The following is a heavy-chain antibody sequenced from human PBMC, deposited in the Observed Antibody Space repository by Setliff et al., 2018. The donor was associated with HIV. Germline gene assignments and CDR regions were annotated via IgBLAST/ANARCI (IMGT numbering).Heavy chain of an antibody. J-gene: IGHJ6*02. D-gene: IGHD3-10*01. CDR2: IYTSGSA. Sequence: SETLSLTCSVASDSMSHYFWSWIRQAPGRGLEWIGYIYTSGSATYNPSLESRLTISVDTSRNLFSLNLKSVTAADTAIYYCARTFGDLKHYNYYYTIDVWGQGTTVTVSS. CDR1: SDSMSHYF. CDR3: ARTFGDLKHYNYYYTIDV. V-gene: IGHV4-4*09.